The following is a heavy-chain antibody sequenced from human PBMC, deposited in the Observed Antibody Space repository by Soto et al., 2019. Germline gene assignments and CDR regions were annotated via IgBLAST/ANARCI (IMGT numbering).Heavy chain of an antibody. Sequence: PGVSLRLSCAASGFTFNSYAMNWVRQAPGKGLAWVSAIGTDGNTYYANSVKGRFTISRDNSRTTLYLQMNSLRVEDTALYYCVRKYPGTRPFDYWGQGTLVTVSS. CDR3: VRKYPGTRPFDY. CDR2: IGTDGNT. CDR1: GFTFNSYA. J-gene: IGHJ4*01. D-gene: IGHD2-2*01. V-gene: IGHV3-23*01.